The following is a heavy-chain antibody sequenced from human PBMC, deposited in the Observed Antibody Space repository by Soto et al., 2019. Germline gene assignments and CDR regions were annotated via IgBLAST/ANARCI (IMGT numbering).Heavy chain of an antibody. J-gene: IGHJ6*04. CDR1: EFTFHRYG. Sequence: PGGSLRLSCAASEFTFHRYGMHWVRQAPGKGLEWVAVISYDGSNKNYADSVKGRFTISRDNSKNTLYLQVSSLRTEDTAVYYCPKERGMSGDPSYYVSGMGDWGKESRVT. V-gene: IGHV3-30*05. D-gene: IGHD3-10*01. CDR2: ISYDGSNK. CDR3: PKERGMSGDPSYYVSGMGD.